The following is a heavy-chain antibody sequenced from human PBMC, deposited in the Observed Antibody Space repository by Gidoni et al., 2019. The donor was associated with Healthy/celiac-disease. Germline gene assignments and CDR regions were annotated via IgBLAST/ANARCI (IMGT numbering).Heavy chain of an antibody. CDR2: INHSGST. J-gene: IGHJ4*02. CDR3: ARGRGIVVPAAIRARPFDY. Sequence: QVQLQQWGAGLLKPSETLSLTCAVYGGSFSGYYWSWIRQPPGKGLEWIGEINHSGSTNYNPSLKSRVTISVDTSKNQFSLKLSSVTAADTAVYYCARGRGIVVPAAIRARPFDYWGQGTLVTVSS. D-gene: IGHD2-2*02. V-gene: IGHV4-34*01. CDR1: GGSFSGYY.